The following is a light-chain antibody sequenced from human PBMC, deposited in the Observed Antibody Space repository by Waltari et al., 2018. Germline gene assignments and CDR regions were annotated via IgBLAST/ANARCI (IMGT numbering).Light chain of an antibody. V-gene: IGLV2-23*01. J-gene: IGLJ3*02. CDR2: EGS. CDR3: CSYAGSSTWV. Sequence: QSALTQPASVSGSPGQSITISCTGPSSDVGRYNLVPWYQQHPGKAPKLMIYEGSKRPSGVSNRFSGSKSGNTASLTISGLQAEDEADYYCCSYAGSSTWVFGGGTKLTVL. CDR1: SSDVGRYNL.